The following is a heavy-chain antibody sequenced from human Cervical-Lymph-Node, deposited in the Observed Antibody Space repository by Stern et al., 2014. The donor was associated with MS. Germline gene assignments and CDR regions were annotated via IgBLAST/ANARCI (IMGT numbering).Heavy chain of an antibody. Sequence: QLVESGPEVKRPGTSVNVSCKASGFTFSTSAVHWVRQTRGQRLEWIGWIVVGSGDTKYEQKLQEKVTMTRDMSTSTAYLELSGLTSEDTAVYYCAAGPDRDSSDDYYHGMDVWGQGTTVTVSS. CDR3: AAGPDRDSSDDYYHGMDV. CDR2: IVVGSGDT. J-gene: IGHJ6*02. CDR1: GFTFSTSA. V-gene: IGHV1-58*01. D-gene: IGHD3-22*01.